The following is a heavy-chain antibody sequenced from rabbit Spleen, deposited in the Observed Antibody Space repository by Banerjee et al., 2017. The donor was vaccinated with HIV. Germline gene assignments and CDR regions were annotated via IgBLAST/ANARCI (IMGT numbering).Heavy chain of an antibody. CDR1: GFSFSSNEY. CDR2: IAGDSSGFT. CDR3: ARDTGTSFSSYGMDL. D-gene: IGHD7-1*01. J-gene: IGHJ6*01. Sequence: QSLEESGGDLVKPGASLTLTCIASGFSFSSNEYMCWVRQAPGKGLEWISYIAGDSSGFTYSATWAKGRFTCSKTSSTTVTLQMTSLTVADTATYFCARDTGTSFSSYGMDLWGQGTLVTVS. V-gene: IGHV1S40*01.